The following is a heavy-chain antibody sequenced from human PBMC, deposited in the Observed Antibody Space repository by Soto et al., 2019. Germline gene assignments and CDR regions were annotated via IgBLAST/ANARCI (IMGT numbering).Heavy chain of an antibody. V-gene: IGHV1-3*04. D-gene: IGHD4-17*01. CDR1: GYTFTRYA. J-gene: IGHJ5*02. CDR3: ARIVDYFDP. CDR2: INTGNGNT. Sequence: QVQLVQSGAEVKKPGASVKVSCKASGYTFTRYAMPWVRQAPGQGLEWMGWINTGNGNTHYSQQFQGRVTFTRDASATTAYMELSSLPSEDTAVYYCARIVDYFDPWGQGTLVTVSS.